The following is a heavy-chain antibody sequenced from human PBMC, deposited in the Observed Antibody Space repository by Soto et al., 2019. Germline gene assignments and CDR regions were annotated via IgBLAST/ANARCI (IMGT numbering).Heavy chain of an antibody. CDR3: TTDKNGYRPRDPDY. Sequence: EGQLVESGGDLVKPGGSLRLSCAASGFTFTNTWMNWVRQVPGKGLEWVGRIKSNADGGTADYAAPAKGRFTISRDDSINTLYLQMNSLKTEDTAVYYCTTDKNGYRPRDPDYWGQGTLVTVSS. CDR1: GFTFTNTW. V-gene: IGHV3-15*07. CDR2: IKSNADGGTA. J-gene: IGHJ4*02. D-gene: IGHD5-12*01.